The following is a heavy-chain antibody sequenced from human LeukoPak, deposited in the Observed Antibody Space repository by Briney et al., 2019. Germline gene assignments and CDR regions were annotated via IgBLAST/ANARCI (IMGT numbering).Heavy chain of an antibody. D-gene: IGHD4-23*01. CDR2: ISSSSSTI. Sequence: PGGSLRLSCAASGFTFSSYSMNWVRQAPGKGLEWVSYISSSSSTIYYADSVKGRFTISRDNAKNSLYLQMNSLRAEDTAVYYCARDSMTTVVTEDYWGQGTLVTVSS. J-gene: IGHJ4*02. V-gene: IGHV3-48*04. CDR3: ARDSMTTVVTEDY. CDR1: GFTFSSYS.